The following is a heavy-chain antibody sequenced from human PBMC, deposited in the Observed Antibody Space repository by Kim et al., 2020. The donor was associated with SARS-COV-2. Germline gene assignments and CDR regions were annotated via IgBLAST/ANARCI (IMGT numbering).Heavy chain of an antibody. Sequence: GGTNYAQKFQGRVTMTRDTSINTAYMELSSLISDDTALYYCAKGSGWFDPWGQGTLVTVSS. CDR2: GGT. D-gene: IGHD6-25*01. J-gene: IGHJ5*02. CDR3: AKGSGWFDP. V-gene: IGHV1-2*02.